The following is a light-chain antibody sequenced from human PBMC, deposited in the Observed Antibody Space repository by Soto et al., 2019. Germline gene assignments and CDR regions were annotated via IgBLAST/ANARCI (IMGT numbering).Light chain of an antibody. V-gene: IGKV3-15*01. Sequence: EIVMTQSPATLSLSPGERATLSCRASQSVYSNLAWYQQKPGKTPRLLTYESSTRATGIPARFSGGGSGTEFTLTISSLQSEDFADYFCQQYQSWPLTFGGGTKVEIK. CDR2: ESS. CDR3: QQYQSWPLT. CDR1: QSVYSN. J-gene: IGKJ4*01.